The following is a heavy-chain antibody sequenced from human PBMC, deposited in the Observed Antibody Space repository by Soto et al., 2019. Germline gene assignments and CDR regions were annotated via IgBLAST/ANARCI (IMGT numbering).Heavy chain of an antibody. CDR1: GFNFSIFD. J-gene: IGHJ4*02. CDR2: IGQGGITT. D-gene: IGHD2-8*01. Sequence: VGSLRLSCVGSGFNFSIFDMNWVRQAPGGGLEWISLIGQGGITTTYADSVRSRFTVSRDNAQNSLFLQMDRLTVEDTGVYYCARGGVVWGQGALVTVSS. V-gene: IGHV3-48*03. CDR3: ARGGVV.